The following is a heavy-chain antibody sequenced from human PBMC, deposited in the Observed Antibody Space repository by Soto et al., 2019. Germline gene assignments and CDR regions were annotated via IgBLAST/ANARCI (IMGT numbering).Heavy chain of an antibody. D-gene: IGHD1-20*01. Sequence: EERLVESGGGLVQPGGSLRLSCAASGFTFSSYDMHWVRQVTGKGLEWVSGIDTAGDTYYAGSVKGRVTISREIAKNSLYLQMNTLRAEDTAVYYCARVKYIRPYHYHYGLDVWGQGTTVTVSS. J-gene: IGHJ6*02. CDR1: GFTFSSYD. CDR3: ARVKYIRPYHYHYGLDV. CDR2: IDTAGDT. V-gene: IGHV3-13*01.